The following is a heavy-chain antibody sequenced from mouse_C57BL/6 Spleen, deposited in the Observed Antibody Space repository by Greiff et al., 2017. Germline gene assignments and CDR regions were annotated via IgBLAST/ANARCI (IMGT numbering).Heavy chain of an antibody. D-gene: IGHD1-1*01. CDR3: AREDYGSRRDAMDY. CDR1: GYTFTSYG. Sequence: QVQLQQSGAELARPGASVKLSCKASGYTFTSYGISWVKQRTGQGLEWIGEIYPRSGNTYYNEKFKGKATLTADKSSSTAYMELRSLTSEDSAVYFCAREDYGSRRDAMDYWGQGTSVTVSS. J-gene: IGHJ4*01. CDR2: IYPRSGNT. V-gene: IGHV1-81*01.